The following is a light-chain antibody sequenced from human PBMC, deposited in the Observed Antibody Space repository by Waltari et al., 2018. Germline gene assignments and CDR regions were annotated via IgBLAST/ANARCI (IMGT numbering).Light chain of an antibody. J-gene: IGLJ2*01. V-gene: IGLV2-14*03. CDR3: CSYTSTTTLG. CDR1: SSAIGDYNY. Sequence: QSALTQPASVSGSPGQSITISCPGTSSAIGDYNYVSWYQQHPGKAPKLMIYDVTSRPSGVSNRFSGSKSGNTASLTISGLQAEDEADYYCCSYTSTTTLGFGGGTKLTVL. CDR2: DVT.